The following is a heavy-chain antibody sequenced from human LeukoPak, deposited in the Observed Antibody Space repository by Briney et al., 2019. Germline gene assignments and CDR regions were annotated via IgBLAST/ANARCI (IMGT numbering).Heavy chain of an antibody. CDR1: GGSISSYY. D-gene: IGHD2-15*01. V-gene: IGHV4-59*01. J-gene: IGHJ5*02. CDR3: ARVKGVVAVNWFDP. CDR2: IYYSGST. Sequence: KPSETLSLTCTVSGGSISSYYWSWIRQPPGKGLEWIGYIYYSGSTNYNPSLKCRVTISVDTSKNQFSLKLSSVTAADMAVYYCARVKGVVAVNWFDPWGQGTLVTVSS.